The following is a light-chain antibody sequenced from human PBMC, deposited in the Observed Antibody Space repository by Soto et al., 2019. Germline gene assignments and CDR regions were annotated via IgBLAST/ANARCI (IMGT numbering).Light chain of an antibody. Sequence: DIQMTQSPSTVSGSVGDRVTITCRASQTISSWLAWYQQKPGKAPKLLIYKASTLKSGVPSRFSGSGSGTEFTLIISGLQPDDSATYYCQQYTNTNNPWMFGQGTKVDIK. V-gene: IGKV1-5*03. CDR2: KAS. CDR3: QQYTNTNNPWM. CDR1: QTISSW. J-gene: IGKJ1*01.